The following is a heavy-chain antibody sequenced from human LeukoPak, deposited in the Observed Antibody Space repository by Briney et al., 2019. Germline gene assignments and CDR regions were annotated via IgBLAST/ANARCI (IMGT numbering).Heavy chain of an antibody. D-gene: IGHD5-18*01. V-gene: IGHV4-59*01. J-gene: IGHJ3*02. Sequence: PSETLSLTCTVSGGSISSYYWSWLRQPPGKGLEWLGYIYYSGSTNYNPSLKSRVTISVDTSKNQFSLKLSSVTAADTAVYYCARVMRYSYGRVGAFDIWGQGTMVTVSS. CDR2: IYYSGST. CDR3: ARVMRYSYGRVGAFDI. CDR1: GGSISSYY.